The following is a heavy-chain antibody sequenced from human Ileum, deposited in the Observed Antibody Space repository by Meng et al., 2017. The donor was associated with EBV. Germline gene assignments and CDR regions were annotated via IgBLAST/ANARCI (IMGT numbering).Heavy chain of an antibody. CDR3: ARVGQWLPIDY. CDR1: GVSISRSNW. CDR2: IYHSGST. Sequence: GQLKEVGPGPVKPPGTLSLTCAVSGVSISRSNWWSWVRQPPGKGLEWIGEIYHSGSTNYNPSLKSRVTISVDKSKNQFSLNLSSVTAADTAVYYCARVGQWLPIDYWGQGTLVTVSS. V-gene: IGHV4-4*03. D-gene: IGHD6-19*01. J-gene: IGHJ4*02.